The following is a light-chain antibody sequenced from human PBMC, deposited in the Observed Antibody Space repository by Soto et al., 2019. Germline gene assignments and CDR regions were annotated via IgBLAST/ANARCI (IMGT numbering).Light chain of an antibody. CDR3: QQYDNWPLT. CDR2: GAS. CDR1: QSVDSN. Sequence: EIVMTQSPATLSVSPGQRATLSCRASQSVDSNLAWYQQKPDQAPRLLIFGASTRATGIAARFSGSGSGTDFTLTISRLQSEDFGVYFCQQYDNWPLTFGGGTKVEIK. J-gene: IGKJ4*01. V-gene: IGKV3D-15*01.